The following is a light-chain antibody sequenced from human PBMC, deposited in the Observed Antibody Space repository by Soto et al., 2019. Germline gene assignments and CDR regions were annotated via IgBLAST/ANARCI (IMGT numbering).Light chain of an antibody. CDR2: AAS. CDR3: QQYNNFPWT. V-gene: IGKV1-12*01. CDR1: QDIDSW. J-gene: IGKJ1*01. Sequence: DIQLTQSRSSVSASVAYRLHIXRRASQDIDSWLAWYQQKPGKAPKLLIYAASSLQSGVPSRFSGSGSGTDFTFTISSLQPEDFATYYCQQYNNFPWTFGQGTKVDIK.